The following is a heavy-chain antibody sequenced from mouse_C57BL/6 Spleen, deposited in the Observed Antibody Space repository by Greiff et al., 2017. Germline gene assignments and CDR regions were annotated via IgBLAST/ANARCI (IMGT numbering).Heavy chain of an antibody. Sequence: VQLQQSGAELVRPGSSVKMSCKTSGYTFTSYGINWVKQRPGQGLEWIGYIYIGNGYTEYNEKFKGKATLTSDTSSSTAYMQLSSLTSEDSAIYFCARSREITTVVAPYWYFDVWGTGTTVTVSS. V-gene: IGHV1-58*01. D-gene: IGHD1-1*01. CDR2: IYIGNGYT. J-gene: IGHJ1*03. CDR3: ARSREITTVVAPYWYFDV. CDR1: GYTFTSYG.